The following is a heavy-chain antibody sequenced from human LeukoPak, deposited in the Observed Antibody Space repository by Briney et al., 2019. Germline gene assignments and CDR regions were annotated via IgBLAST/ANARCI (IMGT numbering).Heavy chain of an antibody. CDR2: IRADAVTT. J-gene: IGHJ4*02. CDR3: VKDDGWVQYAN. V-gene: IGHV3-23*01. CDR1: GFILSHHG. D-gene: IGHD5-24*01. Sequence: GGTLRLSCATAGFILSHHGMNWVRQAPGKGLEWVSGIRADAVTTYYADSVKGRFIISRDNSKNTVYLQMNSLSAEDAAVYYCVKDDGWVQYANWSQGTLVTVSS.